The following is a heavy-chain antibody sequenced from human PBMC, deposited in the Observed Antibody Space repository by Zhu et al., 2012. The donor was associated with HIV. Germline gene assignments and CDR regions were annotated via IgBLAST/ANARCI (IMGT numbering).Heavy chain of an antibody. Sequence: QVQLQESGPGLVKPSETLSLTCSVSGGSTSSHYWSWIRRPPGKGLEWIGYVYYTGTTNYNPSLKSRVTISLDMSKNQFSLKLTSVTAADTAVYYCARPRDTSGYYYPFDYWGQGTLVTVSS. V-gene: IGHV4-59*11. CDR3: ARPRDTSGYYYPFDY. CDR2: VYYTGTT. D-gene: IGHD3-22*01. CDR1: GGSTSSHY. J-gene: IGHJ4*02.